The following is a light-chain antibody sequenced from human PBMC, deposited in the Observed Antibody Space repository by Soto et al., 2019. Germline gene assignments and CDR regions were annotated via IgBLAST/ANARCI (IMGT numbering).Light chain of an antibody. CDR3: QQTYSTPT. Sequence: DLQMTQSPSSLSASVGDRVTITCRASQSISINLNWYQQKPGKAPKLLIYTASSLQSGVPSTFSGSGSGTDFTLTISSLQPEDFATYFCQQTYSTPTFGGGTKVEIK. J-gene: IGKJ4*01. CDR2: TAS. V-gene: IGKV1-39*01. CDR1: QSISIN.